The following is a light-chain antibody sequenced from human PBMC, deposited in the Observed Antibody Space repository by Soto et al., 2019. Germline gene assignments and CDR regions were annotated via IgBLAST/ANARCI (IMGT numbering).Light chain of an antibody. J-gene: IGLJ1*01. CDR1: SSDVGGYNY. Sequence: QSALTQPASVSGSPGQSITISCTGTSSDVGGYNYVSWYQQHPDKAPKLMIYEVSNRPSGVSNRFSGSKSGHTASLTISGLHSEDEADYFCTSYTSYSTLDVFGTGPKLTVL. CDR3: TSYTSYSTLDV. V-gene: IGLV2-14*01. CDR2: EVS.